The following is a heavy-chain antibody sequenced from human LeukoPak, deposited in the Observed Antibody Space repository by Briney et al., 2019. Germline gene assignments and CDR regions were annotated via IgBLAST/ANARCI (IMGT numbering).Heavy chain of an antibody. J-gene: IGHJ4*02. V-gene: IGHV4-39*01. CDR1: GGSISSSTYY. Sequence: SETLSLTCTVPGGSISSSTYYWGWIRQPPGKGLEWIGIIYYSGSTYYNPSLKSRVTISIDTSKNQFSLKLSSVTAADTAVYYCAGPLLTYYSDSSGYSWGQGTLVTVSS. CDR2: IYYSGST. CDR3: AGPLLTYYSDSSGYS. D-gene: IGHD3-22*01.